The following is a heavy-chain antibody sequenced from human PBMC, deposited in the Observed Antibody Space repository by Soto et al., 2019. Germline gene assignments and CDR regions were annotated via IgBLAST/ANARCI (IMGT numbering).Heavy chain of an antibody. J-gene: IGHJ4*02. CDR1: GGSICSYY. D-gene: IGHD6-13*01. V-gene: IGHV4-59*08. CDR2: IYYSGST. Sequence: QVQLQESGPGLVKPSETLSLTCTVSGGSICSYYWSWIRQPPGKGLEWIGYIYYSGSTNYNPSLKSRVTISVDTSKNQFSLKLSSVTAADTAVYYCARHPAAVDYWGQGTLVTVSS. CDR3: ARHPAAVDY.